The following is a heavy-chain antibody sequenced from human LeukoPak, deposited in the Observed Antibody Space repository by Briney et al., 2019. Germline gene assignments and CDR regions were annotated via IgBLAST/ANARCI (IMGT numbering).Heavy chain of an antibody. CDR1: GGSISSYY. V-gene: IGHV4-59*01. D-gene: IGHD1-7*01. CDR3: ARLNWNYVAFDY. Sequence: SETLSLTCTVSGGSISSYYWSWIRRPPGKGLEWIGYIYYSGSTNYNPSLKSRVTISVDTSKNQFSLKLSSVTAADTAVYYCARLNWNYVAFDYWGQGTLVTVSS. J-gene: IGHJ4*02. CDR2: IYYSGST.